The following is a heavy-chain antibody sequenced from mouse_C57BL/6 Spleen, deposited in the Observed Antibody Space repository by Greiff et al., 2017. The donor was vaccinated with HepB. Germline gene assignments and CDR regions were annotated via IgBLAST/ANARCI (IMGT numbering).Heavy chain of an antibody. D-gene: IGHD4-1*01. J-gene: IGHJ2*01. CDR1: GYTFTDYY. CDR2: INPNNGGT. Sequence: VQLQQSGPELVKPGASVKISCKASGYTFTDYYMNWVKQSHGKSLEWIGDINPNNGGTSYNQKFKGKATLTVDKSSSTAYMELRSLTSEDSAVYYCARRAGTGGYYFDYWGQGTTLTVSS. V-gene: IGHV1-26*01. CDR3: ARRAGTGGYYFDY.